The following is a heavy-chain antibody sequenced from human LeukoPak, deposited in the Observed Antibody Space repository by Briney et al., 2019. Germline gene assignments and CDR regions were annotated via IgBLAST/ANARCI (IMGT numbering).Heavy chain of an antibody. CDR2: INIDGSST. V-gene: IGHV3-74*01. Sequence: GGSLRLSCATSGFTFSNYWMHWVRQAPGKGLVWVSRINIDGSSTSYADSVKGRFTISRDNAKNTLYLQMNSLRAEDTAVYYCASLTPWGQGTLVTVSS. J-gene: IGHJ5*02. CDR3: ASLTP. CDR1: GFTFSNYW. D-gene: IGHD4/OR15-4a*01.